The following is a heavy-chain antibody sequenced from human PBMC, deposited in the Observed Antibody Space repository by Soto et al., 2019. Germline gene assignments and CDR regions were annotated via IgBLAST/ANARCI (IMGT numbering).Heavy chain of an antibody. Sequence: ASETLSLTCTVSGGSIRSYYWSWIRQPPGKGLEWIGYIHYSGSTNYNPSLKSRVTMSIDTSKNQFSLKLRSVTAADTAVYYCASNGYDYPNWFDPWGQGTLVTVSS. V-gene: IGHV4-59*01. CDR3: ASNGYDYPNWFDP. CDR1: GGSIRSYY. J-gene: IGHJ5*02. D-gene: IGHD3-22*01. CDR2: IHYSGST.